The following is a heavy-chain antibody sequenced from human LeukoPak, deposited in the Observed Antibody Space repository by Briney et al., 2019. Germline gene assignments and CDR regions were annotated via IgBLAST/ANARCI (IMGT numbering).Heavy chain of an antibody. V-gene: IGHV1-18*01. Sequence: ASVKVSCKASGYTFTSYGISWVRQAPGQGLEWMGWISAYYGNTNYAQKLQGRVTMTTDTSTSTAYMELRSLRSDDTAVYYCARTPIVVVPAAIGYFDYWGQGTLVTVSS. CDR1: GYTFTSYG. J-gene: IGHJ4*02. CDR2: ISAYYGNT. D-gene: IGHD2-2*01. CDR3: ARTPIVVVPAAIGYFDY.